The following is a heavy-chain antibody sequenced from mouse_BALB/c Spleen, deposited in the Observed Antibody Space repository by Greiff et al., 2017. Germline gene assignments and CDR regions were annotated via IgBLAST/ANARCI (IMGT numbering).Heavy chain of an antibody. CDR3: ARREYYGSSYGGLDY. V-gene: IGHV3-2*02. CDR2: ISYSGST. D-gene: IGHD1-1*01. Sequence: EVKLMESGPGLVKPSQSLSLTCTVTGYSITSDYAWNWIRQFPGNKLEWMGYISYSGSTSYNPSLKSRISITRDTSKNQFFLQLNSVTTEDTATYYCARREYYGSSYGGLDYWGQGTTLTVSS. CDR1: GYSITSDYA. J-gene: IGHJ2*01.